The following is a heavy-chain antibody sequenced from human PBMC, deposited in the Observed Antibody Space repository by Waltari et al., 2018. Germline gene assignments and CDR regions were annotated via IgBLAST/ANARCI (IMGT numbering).Heavy chain of an antibody. Sequence: EVQLVESGGGLVQPGGSVRLSCEASGFTFSNFWMSWARQAPGKGVEGGANINKDGSGEYYVDSVKCRVTISRDNAKNSLYLQMTSLRAEYTAVYYCQRGYYWGQGTLVTFSS. CDR1: GFTFSNFW. CDR2: INKDGSGE. V-gene: IGHV3-7*04. J-gene: IGHJ4*02. CDR3: QRGYY.